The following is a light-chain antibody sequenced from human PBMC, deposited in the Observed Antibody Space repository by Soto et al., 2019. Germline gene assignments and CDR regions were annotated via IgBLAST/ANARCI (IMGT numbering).Light chain of an antibody. CDR2: NDN. V-gene: IGLV1-40*01. Sequence: QSVLTQPPSVSGAPGQRVTISCTGSSSNIGAGYDVHWYQQLPGTAPKLLIYNDNNRPSGVPDRFSGSKSDTSASLAITGLQAGDEADYYCQSYDSSLTGSVFGGGTKLTVL. J-gene: IGLJ3*02. CDR1: SSNIGAGYD. CDR3: QSYDSSLTGSV.